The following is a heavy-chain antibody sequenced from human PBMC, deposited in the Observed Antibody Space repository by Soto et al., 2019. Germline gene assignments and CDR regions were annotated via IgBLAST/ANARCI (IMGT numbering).Heavy chain of an antibody. Sequence: SVKVSCKASGGTFSSYTISWVRQAPGQGLEWMGRIIPILGIANYAQKFQGRVTITADKSTSTAYMELSSLRSEDTAVYYCARATLDDYGDPFDDWGQGTLVTVSS. CDR1: GGTFSSYT. D-gene: IGHD4-17*01. J-gene: IGHJ4*02. CDR3: ARATLDDYGDPFDD. V-gene: IGHV1-69*02. CDR2: IIPILGIA.